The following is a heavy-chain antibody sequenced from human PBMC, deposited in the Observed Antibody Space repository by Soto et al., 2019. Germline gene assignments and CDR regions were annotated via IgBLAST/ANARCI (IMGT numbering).Heavy chain of an antibody. Sequence: GGSLRLSCAASGFIFSSYSINWVRQAPGRGLEWVSKISTSSSYIYYADSVKGRFTISRDNAKTSLYLQMNSLRAEDTAVYYCARVGVVETLLDWFDPWGQGTLVTVSS. CDR2: ISTSSSYI. J-gene: IGHJ5*02. V-gene: IGHV3-21*01. D-gene: IGHD2-15*01. CDR3: ARVGVVETLLDWFDP. CDR1: GFIFSSYS.